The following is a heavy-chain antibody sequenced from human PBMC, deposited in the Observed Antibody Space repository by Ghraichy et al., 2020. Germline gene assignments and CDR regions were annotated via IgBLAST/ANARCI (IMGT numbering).Heavy chain of an antibody. CDR3: AGDKIDRAGSNGMDV. CDR1: GGSFSSYC. J-gene: IGHJ6*02. CDR2: ICDRGST. V-gene: IGHV4-59*01. D-gene: IGHD3-22*01. Sequence: SETSLTCTVSGGSFSSYCWSWIRQSPGKGLEWIGYICDRGSTNYNPSLKSRVTISEDTSKDQFSLNLNSLTAADTAVYFCAGDKIDRAGSNGMDVWGQGTKVSVSS.